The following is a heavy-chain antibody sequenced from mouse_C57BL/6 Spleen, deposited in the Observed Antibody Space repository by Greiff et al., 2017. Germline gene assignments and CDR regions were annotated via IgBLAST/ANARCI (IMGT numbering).Heavy chain of an antibody. CDR3: ARNFYYDYSFDY. CDR2: INPNNGGT. V-gene: IGHV1-22*01. Sequence: EVQLQESGPELVKPGASVQMSCKASGYTFTDYNMHWVKQSHGKSLEWIGYINPNNGGTSYNQKFKGKATLTVNKSSSTAYMELRSLTSEDSAVYYCARNFYYDYSFDYWGQGTTLTVSS. CDR1: GYTFTDYN. D-gene: IGHD2-4*01. J-gene: IGHJ2*01.